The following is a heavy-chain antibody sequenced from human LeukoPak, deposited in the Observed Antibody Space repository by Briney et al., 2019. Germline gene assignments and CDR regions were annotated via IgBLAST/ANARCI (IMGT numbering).Heavy chain of an antibody. J-gene: IGHJ4*02. CDR3: ARGRGLLWFGEEYYFDY. Sequence: GSLRLSCAASGFTVSSNYMSWVRQAPGKGLEWIGEINHSGSTNYNPSLKSRVTISVDTSKNQFSLKLSSVTAADTAVDYCARGRGLLWFGEEYYFDYWGQGTLVTVSS. CDR1: GFTVSSNY. CDR2: INHSGST. V-gene: IGHV4-34*01. D-gene: IGHD3-10*01.